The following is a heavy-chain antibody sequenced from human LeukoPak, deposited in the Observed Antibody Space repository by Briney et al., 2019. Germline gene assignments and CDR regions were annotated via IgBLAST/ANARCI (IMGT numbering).Heavy chain of an antibody. D-gene: IGHD3-3*01. Sequence: GGSLRLSCAASGFTFSSYGMNWARQAPGKGLEWVSSISSSSSYIYYADSVKGRFTISRDNAKNSLYLQMNSLRAEDTAVYYCARGESKRFLEWLFFDYWGQGTLVTVSS. CDR1: GFTFSSYG. J-gene: IGHJ4*02. CDR2: ISSSSSYI. V-gene: IGHV3-21*01. CDR3: ARGESKRFLEWLFFDY.